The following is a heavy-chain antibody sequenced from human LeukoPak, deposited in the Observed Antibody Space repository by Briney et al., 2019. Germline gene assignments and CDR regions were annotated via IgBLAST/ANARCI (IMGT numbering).Heavy chain of an antibody. Sequence: GGSLRLSCAASGFSFSSFAMTWVRQAPGKGLEWVSTIRSNGATAYNADSVKGRFTISRDNSKNTVYLQMNSLRVEGTAIYYCARGQEFDDGVFDSWGQGTLVTASS. V-gene: IGHV3-23*01. J-gene: IGHJ4*02. CDR3: ARGQEFDDGVFDS. CDR2: IRSNGATA. D-gene: IGHD1-1*01. CDR1: GFSFSSFA.